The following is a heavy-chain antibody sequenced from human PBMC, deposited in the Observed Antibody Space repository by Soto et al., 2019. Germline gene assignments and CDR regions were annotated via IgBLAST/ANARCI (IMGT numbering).Heavy chain of an antibody. CDR3: AQSYYDFWSGKKYYYCGMDV. CDR2: IIPIFGTA. Sequence: WASVKVSCKASGGTFSSYAISWVRQAPGQGLEWMGGIIPIFGTANYAQKFQGRATITADKSTSTAYMELSSLRSEDTAVYYCAQSYYDFWSGKKYYYCGMDVWGQGTTVTVSS. V-gene: IGHV1-69*06. J-gene: IGHJ6*02. D-gene: IGHD3-3*01. CDR1: GGTFSSYA.